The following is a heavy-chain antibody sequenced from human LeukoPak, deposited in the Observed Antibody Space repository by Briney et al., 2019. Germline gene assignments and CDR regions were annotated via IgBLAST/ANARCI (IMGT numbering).Heavy chain of an antibody. D-gene: IGHD6-13*01. J-gene: IGHJ5*02. CDR2: INPSGGST. V-gene: IGHV1-46*01. CDR1: GYTFTSYY. CDR3: ARDQADSSSWYESWFDP. Sequence: ASVKVSCKASGYTFTSYYMHWVRQAPGQGLEWMGIINPSGGSTSYAQKFQGRVTMTRDMSTSTVYMELSSLRSEDTAVYYCARDQADSSSWYESWFDPWGQGTLVTVSS.